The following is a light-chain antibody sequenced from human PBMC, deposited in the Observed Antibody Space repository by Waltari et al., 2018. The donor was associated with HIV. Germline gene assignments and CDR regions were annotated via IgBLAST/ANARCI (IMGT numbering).Light chain of an antibody. Sequence: QSALTQPASVSGSPGQSITIPCTGTSSDVGGYNYVSWDQQHPGKAPKLMIYEVSKRPSGVSNRFAGSKSGNTASLTISGLQAEDEADYYCSSYTSSSTLAVFGTGTKVTVL. CDR2: EVS. CDR3: SSYTSSSTLAV. V-gene: IGLV2-14*01. CDR1: SSDVGGYNY. J-gene: IGLJ1*01.